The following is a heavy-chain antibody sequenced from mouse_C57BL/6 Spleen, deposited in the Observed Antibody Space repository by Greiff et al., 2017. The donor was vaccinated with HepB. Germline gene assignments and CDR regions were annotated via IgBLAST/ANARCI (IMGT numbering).Heavy chain of an antibody. J-gene: IGHJ2*01. V-gene: IGHV5-4*01. Sequence: EVQLVESGGGLVKPGGSLKLSCAASGFTFSSYAMSWVRQTPEKRLEWVATISDGGSYTYYPDNVKGRFTISRDNAKNNLYLQMSHLKSEDTAMYYCAKLLRSYFDYWGQGTTLTVSS. CDR3: AKLLRSYFDY. CDR1: GFTFSSYA. CDR2: ISDGGSYT. D-gene: IGHD1-1*01.